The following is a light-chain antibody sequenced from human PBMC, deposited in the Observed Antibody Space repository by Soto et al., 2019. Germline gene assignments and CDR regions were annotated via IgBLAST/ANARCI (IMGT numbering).Light chain of an antibody. CDR3: SSYSSSRTYV. CDR1: SSDVGAYYS. V-gene: IGLV2-14*01. J-gene: IGLJ1*01. CDR2: EVS. Sequence: QSALTQPASVSGSPGQSITISCTGTSSDVGAYYSVSWYQQHPGKAPKLMIYEVSNRPSGVSNRFSGSKSGNTASLTISGLQAEDEADYYCSSYSSSRTYVFGTGTKVTVL.